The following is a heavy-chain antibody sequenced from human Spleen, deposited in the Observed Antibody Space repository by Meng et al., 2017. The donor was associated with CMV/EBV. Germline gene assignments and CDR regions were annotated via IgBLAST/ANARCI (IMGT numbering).Heavy chain of an antibody. CDR2: IDDSGST. D-gene: IGHD2-2*02. J-gene: IGHJ5*02. CDR1: GGSFSGYY. Sequence: SETLSLTCGVYGGSFSGYYWSWIRQPPGKGLEWIGQIDDSGSTNYNPSPKSRATISVDTSKTQFSLKLGSVTAADTAVYYCARGLFIGYCGGTSCYNYLDPWGQGTLVTVSS. CDR3: ARGLFIGYCGGTSCYNYLDP. V-gene: IGHV4-34*01.